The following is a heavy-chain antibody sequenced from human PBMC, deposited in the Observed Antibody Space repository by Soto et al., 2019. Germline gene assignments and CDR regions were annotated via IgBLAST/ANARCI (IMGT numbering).Heavy chain of an antibody. CDR3: ARGHRDGYSFDP. CDR2: ISSSSSYT. CDR1: GFTFSDYY. Sequence: GGSLRLSCAASGFTFSDYYMSWIRQAPGKGLEWVSYISSSSSYTNYADSVKGRFTISRDNSKNTLYLQMGSLRAEDMAVYYCARGHRDGYSFDPWGQGTLVTVSS. D-gene: IGHD5-12*01. V-gene: IGHV3-11*06. J-gene: IGHJ5*02.